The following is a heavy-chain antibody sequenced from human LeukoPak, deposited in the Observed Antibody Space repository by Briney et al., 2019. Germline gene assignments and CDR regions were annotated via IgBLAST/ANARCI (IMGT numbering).Heavy chain of an antibody. V-gene: IGHV3-7*05. D-gene: IGHD3-22*01. CDR1: GFTFSSYA. J-gene: IGHJ4*02. Sequence: AGGSLRLSCAASGFTFSSYAMSWVRQAPGKGLEWVANIKQDGSEKYYVDSVKGRFTISRDNAKNSLYLQMNSLRAEDTAVYYCARDMDYYDRSGYNPGLFDYWGQGTRVTVSS. CDR3: ARDMDYYDRSGYNPGLFDY. CDR2: IKQDGSEK.